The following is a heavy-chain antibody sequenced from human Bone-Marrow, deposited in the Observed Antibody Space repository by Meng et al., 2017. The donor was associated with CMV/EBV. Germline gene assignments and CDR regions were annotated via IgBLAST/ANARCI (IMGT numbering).Heavy chain of an antibody. CDR2: ISYDGSNK. CDR3: ASDGVLVEIPSY. V-gene: IGHV3-30-3*01. J-gene: IGHJ4*02. CDR1: EFTFSSYA. Sequence: LPLTCAASEFTFSSYAMHWVRQAPGKGLEWVAVISYDGSNKYYADSVKGRFTISRDNSKNTLFLQMNSLRADDTAVYYCASDGVLVEIPSYWGQGMLVTVSS. D-gene: IGHD5-24*01.